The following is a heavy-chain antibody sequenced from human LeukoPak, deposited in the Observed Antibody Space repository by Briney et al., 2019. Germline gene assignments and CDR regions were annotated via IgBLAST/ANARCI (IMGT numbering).Heavy chain of an antibody. V-gene: IGHV4-34*01. D-gene: IGHD5-18*01. CDR3: ARREGDTSMVRSFDY. CDR2: INVSGST. CDR1: GGSFSGYY. Sequence: SETLSLTCAVYGGSFSGYYWSWIRQPPGKGLEWIGEINVSGSTNYNPSLKSRVTISVDTSKNQFSLNLSSETAADTAVYYCARREGDTSMVRSFDYWGQGTLVTVSS. J-gene: IGHJ4*02.